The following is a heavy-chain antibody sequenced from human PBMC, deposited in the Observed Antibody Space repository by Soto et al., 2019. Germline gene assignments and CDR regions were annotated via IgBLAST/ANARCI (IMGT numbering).Heavy chain of an antibody. D-gene: IGHD6-13*01. CDR2: IDPSDSYT. V-gene: IGHV5-10-1*01. CDR3: ARRGRQQLVPPSGHYYYGMDV. CDR1: GYSFTSYW. J-gene: IGHJ6*02. Sequence: PGETLKISCKGSGYSFTSYWISWVRQMPGKGLEWMGRIDPSDSYTNYSPSFQGHVTISADKSISTAYLQWSSLKASDTAMYYCARRGRQQLVPPSGHYYYGMDVWGQGTTVTVSS.